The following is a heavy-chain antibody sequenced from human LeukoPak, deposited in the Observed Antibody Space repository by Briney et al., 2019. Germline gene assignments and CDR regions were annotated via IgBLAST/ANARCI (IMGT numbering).Heavy chain of an antibody. CDR2: IIPIFGAA. CDR3: ARVDCSGGSCHSGAFDI. J-gene: IGHJ3*02. V-gene: IGHV1-69*05. D-gene: IGHD2-15*01. CDR1: GGTFSSYA. Sequence: SVKVSCKASGGTFSSYAISWVRQAPGQGLEWMGRIIPIFGAANYAQKFQGRGTITTDESTSTAYMELSSLRSEDTAVYYCARVDCSGGSCHSGAFDIWGQGTMVTVSS.